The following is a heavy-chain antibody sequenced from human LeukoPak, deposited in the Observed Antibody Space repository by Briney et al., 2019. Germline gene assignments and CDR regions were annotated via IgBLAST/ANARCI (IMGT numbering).Heavy chain of an antibody. CDR1: GGSISSYY. D-gene: IGHD1-26*01. Sequence: SETLSLTCTVSGGSISSYYWSWIRQPPGKGLECVGDNYYSGSTNYNPSLKSRVTISVDTSKNQFSLRLSSVTAADTAVYYSARLASGSYGPLTPFDYWGQGTLVTVSS. CDR3: ARLASGSYGPLTPFDY. J-gene: IGHJ4*02. V-gene: IGHV4-59*08. CDR2: NYYSGST.